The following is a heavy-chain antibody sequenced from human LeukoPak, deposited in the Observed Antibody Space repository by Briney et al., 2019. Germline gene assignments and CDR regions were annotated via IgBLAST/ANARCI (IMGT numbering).Heavy chain of an antibody. V-gene: IGHV6-1*01. D-gene: IGHD6-13*01. J-gene: IGHJ4*02. CDR1: GDSVSSNSAA. CDR3: ARDWYRSTWYRFDY. CDR2: TYYRSKWYN. Sequence: SQTLSLTCALSGDSVSSNSAAWDWSRQSPSRGLEWLGRTYYRSKWYNDYAVSVKSQISITPDTSKNQFSLQLNSVTPEDTAVYYCARDWYRSTWYRFDYWGQGTLVTVSS.